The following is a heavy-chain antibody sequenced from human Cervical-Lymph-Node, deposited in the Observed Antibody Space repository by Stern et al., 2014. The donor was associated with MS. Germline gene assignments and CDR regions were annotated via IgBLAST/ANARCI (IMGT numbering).Heavy chain of an antibody. CDR3: AVVGTESFDS. CDR2: INTLTGDS. CDR1: GYTFTRYS. Sequence: QVQLLQSGSELKKPGASAKGSCKASGYTFTRYSMIWVRQSPAQVLEWMGLINTLTGDSAYAHGFTGRFVFSLDTSVSTSFLQISSLKAEDSAVYYCAVVGTESFDSWGQGTLVTVSS. J-gene: IGHJ4*02. D-gene: IGHD6-13*01. V-gene: IGHV7-4-1*02.